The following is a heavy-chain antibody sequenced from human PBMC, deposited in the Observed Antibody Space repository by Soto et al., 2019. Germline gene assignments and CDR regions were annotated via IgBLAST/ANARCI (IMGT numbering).Heavy chain of an antibody. CDR3: ARVSGSYYYGMDV. D-gene: IGHD1-26*01. CDR1: GYSISSSNW. V-gene: IGHV4-28*03. J-gene: IGHJ6*02. Sequence: SETLSLTCAVSGYSISSSNWWGWIRQPPGKGLEWIGYIYYSGTTYYNPSLKSRVTMSVDKSKNQFSLKLTSVTAVDTAVYYCARVSGSYYYGMDVWGQGTTVTVSS. CDR2: IYYSGTT.